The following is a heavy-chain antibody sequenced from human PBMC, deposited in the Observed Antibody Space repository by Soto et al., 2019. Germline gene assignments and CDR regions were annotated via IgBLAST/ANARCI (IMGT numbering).Heavy chain of an antibody. V-gene: IGHV4-4*07. Sequence: QVQLQESGPGLVKPSETLSLSCIVSGGSISKFYWSWIRKTAGKGLEWMGRVYATGTTDYNPSLRSRITMSVDISKKTFSLRLTSVTAADTGVYYCVRDGSKTLRDWFDPWGQGKLATVSS. CDR1: GGSISKFY. J-gene: IGHJ5*02. D-gene: IGHD4-17*01. CDR2: VYATGTT. CDR3: VRDGSKTLRDWFDP.